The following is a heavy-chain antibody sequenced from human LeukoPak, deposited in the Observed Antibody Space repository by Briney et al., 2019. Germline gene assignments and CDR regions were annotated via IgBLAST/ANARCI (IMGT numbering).Heavy chain of an antibody. V-gene: IGHV1-18*01. CDR2: ISAYNGNT. CDR3: ARVLPVSSSDGMDV. D-gene: IGHD6-6*01. Sequence: ASVKVSCKASGYTFTSYGISWVRQAPGQGLEWMGWISAYNGNTNYAQKLQGRVTMTTDTSTSTAYMELRSLRSDDTAVYYCARVLPVSSSDGMDVWGQGTTVTVSS. CDR1: GYTFTSYG. J-gene: IGHJ6*02.